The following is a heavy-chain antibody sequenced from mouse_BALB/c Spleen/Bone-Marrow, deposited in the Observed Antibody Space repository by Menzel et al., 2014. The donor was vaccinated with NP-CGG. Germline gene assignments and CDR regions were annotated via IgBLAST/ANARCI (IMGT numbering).Heavy chain of an antibody. D-gene: IGHD1-1*01. CDR3: NAHITAVSY. J-gene: IGHJ2*01. V-gene: IGHV14-4*02. CDR1: GFNIKDYY. CDR2: IDPENGDT. Sequence: VQLQQPGAELVRPGASVKLSCTASGFNIKDYYMHWVKQRPEQGLEWIGWIDPENGDTEYVPKFQGKATMTADTSSNTAYLQLSSLTSEDTDVYYCNAHITAVSYWGQGTTLTVSS.